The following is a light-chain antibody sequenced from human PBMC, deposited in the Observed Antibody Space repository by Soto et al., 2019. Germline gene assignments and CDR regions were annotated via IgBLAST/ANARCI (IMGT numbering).Light chain of an antibody. J-gene: IGKJ5*01. CDR1: QSISSS. CDR3: QQYHKWPIT. V-gene: IGKV1D-13*01. Sequence: IQMTQSPSSLSASVGDKVTITCRASQSISSSLNWYQQKPGKAPKLLIYDASSLESGVPSRFSGSGSGTEFTLTISSLQSEDVAVYYCQQYHKWPITFGQGTRLEIK. CDR2: DAS.